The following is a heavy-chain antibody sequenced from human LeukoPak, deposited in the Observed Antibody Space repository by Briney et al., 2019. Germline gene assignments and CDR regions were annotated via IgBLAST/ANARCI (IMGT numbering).Heavy chain of an antibody. CDR2: INPNSGGT. V-gene: IGHV1-2*02. D-gene: IGHD2-2*01. CDR3: ARDCSSSSCYD. J-gene: IGHJ4*02. Sequence: GASVKVSCKASGYTFTSYYIHWVRQDPGQGLEWMGWINPNSGGTDYAQKFQGRVTMTRDTSIRTAYMEVSRLRSDDTAIYYCARDCSSSSCYDWGRGTLVTVSS. CDR1: GYTFTSYY.